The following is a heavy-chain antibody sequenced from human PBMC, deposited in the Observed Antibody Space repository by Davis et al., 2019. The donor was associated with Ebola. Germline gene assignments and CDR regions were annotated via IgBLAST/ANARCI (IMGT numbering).Heavy chain of an antibody. CDR1: GFSFSIFA. V-gene: IGHV3-23*01. CDR2: ISGSGGST. Sequence: GGSLRLSCAASGFSFSIFAMTWVRQAPGKGLEWVSAISGSGGSTYYADSVKGRFTISRDSSKNTLYLQMNSLRAEDTAVYYCAKVKQDIVVVVAATGEYFDYWGQGTLVTVSS. J-gene: IGHJ4*02. D-gene: IGHD2-15*01. CDR3: AKVKQDIVVVVAATGEYFDY.